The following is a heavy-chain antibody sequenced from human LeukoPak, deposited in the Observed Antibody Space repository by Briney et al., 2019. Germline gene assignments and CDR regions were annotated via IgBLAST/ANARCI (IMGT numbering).Heavy chain of an antibody. V-gene: IGHV4-4*09. Sequence: PSETLSLTCTVSGGSISSYYWSWIRQSPGKGLAWTGYIYASGSTNYNPSLKSRVIISVDMSKNQFSLKLNSVTAADTAVYYCARQGGYRGYMDVWGKGTTVTVSS. CDR1: GGSISSYY. J-gene: IGHJ6*03. CDR2: IYASGST. D-gene: IGHD5-18*01. CDR3: ARQGGYRGYMDV.